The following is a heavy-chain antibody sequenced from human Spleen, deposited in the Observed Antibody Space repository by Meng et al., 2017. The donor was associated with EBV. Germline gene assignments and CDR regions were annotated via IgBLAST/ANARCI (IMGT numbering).Heavy chain of an antibody. CDR2: LNHHSGAT. V-gene: IGHV1-2*02. CDR1: GYRLPTHE. CDR3: ARVGAVSGPLLPFDY. D-gene: IGHD6-19*01. Sequence: HVHEWQAGVGVKHPGPSLKASCKTIGYRLPTHEVPWVRQAPGQGLEWMGRLNHHSGATDYAQKFQGRVTMTRDTSISTAYMELSRLRSDDTAVYYCARVGAVSGPLLPFDYWGQGTLVTVSS. J-gene: IGHJ4*02.